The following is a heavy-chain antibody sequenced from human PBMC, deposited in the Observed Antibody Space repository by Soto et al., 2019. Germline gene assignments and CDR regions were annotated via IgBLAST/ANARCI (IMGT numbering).Heavy chain of an antibody. J-gene: IGHJ5*02. CDR3: ARVGIIAVAGTTNWFDP. CDR2: IIPIFGTA. D-gene: IGHD6-19*01. Sequence: SVQVSCKASGGTFCSYAISWVRQATGQGLEWMGGIIPIFGTANYAQKFQGRVTITADESTSTAYMELSSLRSEDTAVYYCARVGIIAVAGTTNWFDPWGQGTLVTVSS. V-gene: IGHV1-69*13. CDR1: GGTFCSYA.